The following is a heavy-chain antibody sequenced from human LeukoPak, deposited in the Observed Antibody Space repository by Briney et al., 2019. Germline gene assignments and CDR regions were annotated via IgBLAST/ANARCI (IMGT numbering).Heavy chain of an antibody. CDR2: ISYDGSNK. CDR1: GFTFSSYA. V-gene: IGHV3-30*04. J-gene: IGHJ4*02. CDR3: ARDRGGYSYGCDY. Sequence: GGALRLSCAAAGFTFSSYAMHWVRQAPGKGLEWVAVISYDGSNKYYADSVKGRFTISRDNSQNTLYMQMNSLRGEDTAVYYCARDRGGYSYGCDYWGEGTLVTVSS. D-gene: IGHD5-18*01.